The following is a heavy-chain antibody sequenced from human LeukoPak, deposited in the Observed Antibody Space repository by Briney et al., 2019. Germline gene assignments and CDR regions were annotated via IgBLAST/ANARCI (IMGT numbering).Heavy chain of an antibody. D-gene: IGHD3-10*01. CDR1: GGSLSGYY. J-gene: IGHJ4*02. Sequence: KRLETLSLTCAVYGGSLSGYYWSWIRQPPGKGLEWIGEINHSGSTNYNPSLKSRVTISVDTSKNQFSLKLSSVTAADTAVYYCARALSRTMVRVSYYFDYWGQGTLVTVSS. V-gene: IGHV4-34*01. CDR2: INHSGST. CDR3: ARALSRTMVRVSYYFDY.